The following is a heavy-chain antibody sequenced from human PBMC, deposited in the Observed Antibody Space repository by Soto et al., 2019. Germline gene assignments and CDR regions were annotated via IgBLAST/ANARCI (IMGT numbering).Heavy chain of an antibody. CDR1: GFTFSCCA. J-gene: IGHJ2*01. Sequence: EVQLLESGGGLVQPGGSLRLSCAASGFTFSCCAMSWVRQAPGKGLEWVSTIHGGGVYTHYPDSVKGRFTISRDNSRNTLYLQMNSRRAEETAVYYGAKNRGSGSDSNWSFDVWGRGTLVTVSS. CDR3: AKNRGSGSDSNWSFDV. D-gene: IGHD1-26*01. CDR2: IHGGGVYT. V-gene: IGHV3-23*01.